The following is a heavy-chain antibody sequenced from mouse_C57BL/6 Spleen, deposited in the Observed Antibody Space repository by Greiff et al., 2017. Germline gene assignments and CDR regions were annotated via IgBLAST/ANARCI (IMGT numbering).Heavy chain of an antibody. CDR1: GYTFTSYW. CDR3: ARVGYGSSYSAWFAY. D-gene: IGHD1-1*01. Sequence: QVQLQQPGAELVRPGSSVKLSCKASGYTFTSYWMHWVKQRPIQGLEWIGNIDPSDSETHYNQKFKDKATLTVDKSASTAYMQLSSLTSEDSAVYYCARVGYGSSYSAWFAYWGQGTLVTVSA. J-gene: IGHJ3*01. CDR2: IDPSDSET. V-gene: IGHV1-52*01.